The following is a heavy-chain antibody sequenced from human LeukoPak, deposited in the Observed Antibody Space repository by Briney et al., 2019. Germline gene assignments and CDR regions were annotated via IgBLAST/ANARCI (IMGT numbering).Heavy chain of an antibody. CDR1: GGSISTYF. CDR2: IHYSGST. V-gene: IGHV4-59*01. Sequence: SETLSLTCAVSGGSISTYFWTWIRQPPGKGLEWIGYIHYSGSTNYNPSLKSRVTISVDTSKNHFSLKPSSVTAADTAVNYCAREAGGTYDFWGQGTLVTVSS. J-gene: IGHJ4*02. D-gene: IGHD3-16*01. CDR3: AREAGGTYDF.